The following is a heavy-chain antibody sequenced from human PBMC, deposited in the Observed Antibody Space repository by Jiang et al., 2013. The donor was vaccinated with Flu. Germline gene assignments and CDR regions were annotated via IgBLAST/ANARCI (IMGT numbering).Heavy chain of an antibody. J-gene: IGHJ4*02. V-gene: IGHV1-3*04. CDR3: ARGARITMIAVVLGPGPNDY. Sequence: EWSGSGSTLAMVTQSNSQKFQARVTITRDTSASTAYMELSSLRSEDTAVYYCARGARITMIAVVLGPGPNDYWGQGTLVTVSS. CDR2: STLAMVT. D-gene: IGHD3-22*01.